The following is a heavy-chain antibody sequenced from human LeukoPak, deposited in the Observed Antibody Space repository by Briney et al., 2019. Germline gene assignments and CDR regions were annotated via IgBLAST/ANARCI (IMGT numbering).Heavy chain of an antibody. J-gene: IGHJ4*02. CDR2: INHSGST. CDR3: ARSGPHLDY. D-gene: IGHD3-3*01. Sequence: PSETLSLTCAVYGGSFSGYYWSWVRQPPGKGLEWIGEINHSGSTNYNPSLKSRVTISVDTSKNQFSLKLSSVTAADTAVYYCARSGPHLDYGAREPWSPSPQ. CDR1: GGSFSGYY. V-gene: IGHV4-34*01.